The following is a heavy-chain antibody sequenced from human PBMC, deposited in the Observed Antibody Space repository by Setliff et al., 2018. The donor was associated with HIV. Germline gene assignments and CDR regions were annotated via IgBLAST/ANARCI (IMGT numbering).Heavy chain of an antibody. CDR1: GESIGSPHC. J-gene: IGHJ5*02. CDR2: VCQRGGI. D-gene: IGHD1-26*01. V-gene: IGHV4-4*02. CDR3: VRNHEWALGT. Sequence: SETLSLTCAVSGESIGSPHCWSWVRQSLEKGLEWIGEVCQRGGINYNPFLWSRASISMDKPRNYFSLEMASMTAADTAVYFCVRNHEWALGTWGQGLLVTVSS.